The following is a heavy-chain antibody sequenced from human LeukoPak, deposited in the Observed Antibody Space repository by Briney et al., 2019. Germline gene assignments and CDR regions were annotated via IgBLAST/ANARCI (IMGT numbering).Heavy chain of an antibody. V-gene: IGHV4-4*07. CDR3: ARDRPYYVFGSGYLTMGPFDY. CDR1: GGSISSYY. Sequence: SETLSLTCTVSGGSISSYYWSWIRQPAGKGLEWIGRIYTSGSTNYNPSLKSRVTMSVDTSKNQFSLKLSSVTAADTAVYYCARDRPYYVFGSGYLTMGPFDYWGQGTLVTVSS. CDR2: IYTSGST. D-gene: IGHD3-3*01. J-gene: IGHJ4*02.